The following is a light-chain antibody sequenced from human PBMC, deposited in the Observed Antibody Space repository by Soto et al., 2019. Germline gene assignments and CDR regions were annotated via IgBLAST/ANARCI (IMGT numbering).Light chain of an antibody. CDR1: QSVSSSY. CDR2: ATS. V-gene: IGKV3-20*01. J-gene: IGKJ1*01. Sequence: EIVLTQSPGTLSLSPGERATLSCRTSQSVSSSYLAWSQQKPGQAPRLLISATSSRATVVPDRFSGSGSGTDFTLTISRLEPEDSAVYYCHQYVSSPPAWAFGQGTKVEIK. CDR3: HQYVSSPPAWA.